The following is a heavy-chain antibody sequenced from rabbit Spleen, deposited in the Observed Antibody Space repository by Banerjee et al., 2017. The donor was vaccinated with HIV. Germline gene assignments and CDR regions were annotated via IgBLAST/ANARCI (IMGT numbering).Heavy chain of an antibody. D-gene: IGHD1-1*01. CDR1: GFSFSSNW. CDR3: SMNYVNAFNP. Sequence: LEESGGGLVKPGGTLTLTCTVSGFSFSSNWICWVRQAPGKGLEWIACIDTSVGDIDYANWPKGRFTISKTSSPTVTLQMTNLTAADTATYFCSMNYVNAFNPWGPGTRVTVS. J-gene: IGHJ2*01. V-gene: IGHV1S45*01. CDR2: IDTSVGDI.